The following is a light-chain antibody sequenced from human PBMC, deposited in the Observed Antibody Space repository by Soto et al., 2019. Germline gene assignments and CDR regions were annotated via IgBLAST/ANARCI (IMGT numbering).Light chain of an antibody. CDR1: QSVSSNY. CDR2: GAS. Sequence: IVLTQSPATLSVSPGERASLSGRASQSVSSNYLAWYQQKPGQAPRLLIYGASSRATGIPDRFSGSGSGTEFTLTISRLEPEDFAVYYCQQYGGSPRTFGQGTKVDIK. V-gene: IGKV3-20*01. J-gene: IGKJ1*01. CDR3: QQYGGSPRT.